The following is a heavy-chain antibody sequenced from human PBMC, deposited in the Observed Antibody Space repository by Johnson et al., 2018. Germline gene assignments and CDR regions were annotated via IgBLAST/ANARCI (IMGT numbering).Heavy chain of an antibody. D-gene: IGHD3-10*01. CDR2: IYSGGTT. V-gene: IGHV3-53*01. CDR3: ARGFGLRGNHFYGMDV. CDR1: GFTVSSNY. Sequence: VQLVQSGGGVVQPGRSLRLACAASGFTVSSNYMSWVRQAPGKGLEWVSGIYSGGTTYYADSVKGRVTISRDSSKNTLYLQMNSLRAEDTAVYYCARGFGLRGNHFYGMDVWGQGTTVTVSS. J-gene: IGHJ6*02.